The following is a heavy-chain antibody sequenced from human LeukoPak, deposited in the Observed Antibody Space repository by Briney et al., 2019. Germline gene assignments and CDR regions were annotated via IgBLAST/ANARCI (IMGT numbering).Heavy chain of an antibody. CDR3: AKVPTSSGYEYPPYYFDY. J-gene: IGHJ4*02. Sequence: GGSLRLSCAASGFTFSSYAMSWVRQAPGKGLEWVSAISISGDKTFYADSVKGRVTISRDNSKNTLYLQMNSLRAEDTAIYYCAKVPTSSGYEYPPYYFDYWGQGTLVTVSS. V-gene: IGHV3-23*01. CDR1: GFTFSSYA. CDR2: ISISGDKT. D-gene: IGHD5-12*01.